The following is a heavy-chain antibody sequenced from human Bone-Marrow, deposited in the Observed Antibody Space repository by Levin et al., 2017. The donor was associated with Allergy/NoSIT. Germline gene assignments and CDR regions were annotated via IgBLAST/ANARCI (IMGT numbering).Heavy chain of an antibody. J-gene: IGHJ5*02. CDR2: INWNSVKI. V-gene: IGHV3-9*01. CDR1: GFSFDDYA. D-gene: IGHD3/OR15-3a*01. Sequence: GGSLRLSCAASGFSFDDYAMHWVRQAPGKGLEWVSGINWNSVKIGYADSVKGRFTISRDNAKNSLYLQMNSLRAEDTALYYCVKEKGDFWTGDPLEAWGQGTLVIVSA. CDR3: VKEKGDFWTGDPLEA.